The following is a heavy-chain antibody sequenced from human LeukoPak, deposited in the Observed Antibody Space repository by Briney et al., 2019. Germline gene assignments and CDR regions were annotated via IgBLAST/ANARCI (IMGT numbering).Heavy chain of an antibody. V-gene: IGHV4-59*08. CDR3: ARLSIAVAGTQGY. CDR1: GDSMTNYY. D-gene: IGHD6-19*01. CDR2: IYYSGNT. Sequence: PSETLSLTCTVSGDSMTNYYWNWIRQPPGKGLEWIGYIYYSGNTNYNPSLKSRVTISVDTSKNQFSLKLTSVTAADTAVYYCARLSIAVAGTQGYWGQGTLVTVSS. J-gene: IGHJ4*02.